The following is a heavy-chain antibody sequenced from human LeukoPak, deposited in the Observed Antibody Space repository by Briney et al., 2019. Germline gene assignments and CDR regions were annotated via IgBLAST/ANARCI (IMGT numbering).Heavy chain of an antibody. CDR2: IYYSGST. CDR1: GGSISSGGYY. J-gene: IGHJ4*02. CDR3: ARARLQLVHFDY. Sequence: SETLSLTCTVSGGSISSGGYYWSWIRQHPGKGLEWIGYIYYSGSTYYNPSLKSRVTISVDTSKNQFSLKLSSVTAADTAVYYCARARLQLVHFDYWGQGTLVTVSS. D-gene: IGHD6-13*01. V-gene: IGHV4-31*03.